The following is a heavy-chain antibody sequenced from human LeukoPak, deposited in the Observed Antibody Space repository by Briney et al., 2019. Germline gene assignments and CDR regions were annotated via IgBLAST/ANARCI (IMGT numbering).Heavy chain of an antibody. J-gene: IGHJ3*02. CDR1: GFTFSSYW. CDR3: ARERLGGLLSLEAFDI. V-gene: IGHV3-7*01. CDR2: IKQDGSKK. Sequence: PGGSLRLSCAASGFTFSSYWMSWVRQAPGKGLEWVANIKQDGSKKYYVDSVKGRFTISRDNAKNSLYLQMNSLRAEDTAVYYCARERLGGLLSLEAFDIWGQGTMVTVSS. D-gene: IGHD3-16*02.